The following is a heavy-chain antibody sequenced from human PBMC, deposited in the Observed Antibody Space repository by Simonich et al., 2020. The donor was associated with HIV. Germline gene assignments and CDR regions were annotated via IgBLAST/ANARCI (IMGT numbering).Heavy chain of an antibody. CDR2: ISYDGSNK. CDR3: ASGGSISSVWADDY. Sequence: QVQLVESGGGVVQPGRSLRLSCAASGFTFSSYAMHWVRQAPGKGLEWVAVISYDGSNKYYADSGKGRFTISRDNSQNTLYLQMNSLRAEDTAVYYCASGGSISSVWADDYWGQGTLVTVSS. J-gene: IGHJ4*02. V-gene: IGHV3-30*07. D-gene: IGHD3-16*01. CDR1: GFTFSSYA.